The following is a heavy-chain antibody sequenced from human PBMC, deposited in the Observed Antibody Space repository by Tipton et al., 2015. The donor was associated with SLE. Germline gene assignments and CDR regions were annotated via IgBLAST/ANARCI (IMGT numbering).Heavy chain of an antibody. CDR2: ISSSSSYI. CDR1: GFTFSSYS. CDR3: ARKDDHLFDY. Sequence: QLVQSGGGLIQPGGSLRLSCAASGFTFSSYSMNWVRQAPGKGLEWVSSISSSSSYIYYADSVKGRFTISRDNAKNSLYLQMNSLRVEDTALYYCARKDDHLFDYWGQGTLVTVSS. V-gene: IGHV3-21*01. J-gene: IGHJ4*02. D-gene: IGHD3-3*01.